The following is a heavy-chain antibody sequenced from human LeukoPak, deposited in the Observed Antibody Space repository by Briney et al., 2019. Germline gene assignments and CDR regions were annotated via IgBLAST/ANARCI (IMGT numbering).Heavy chain of an antibody. Sequence: GGSLRLSCAASGITFSSYSMNWVRQAPGKGLEWVSYISISSSTIYYADFVKGRFTISRDNAKNSLYLQMNSLRAEATAVYYGARGDNYGGINRGGAYGGQGTLVTVSS. D-gene: IGHD4-23*01. J-gene: IGHJ4*02. CDR2: ISISSSTI. CDR1: GITFSSYS. CDR3: ARGDNYGGINRGGAY. V-gene: IGHV3-48*04.